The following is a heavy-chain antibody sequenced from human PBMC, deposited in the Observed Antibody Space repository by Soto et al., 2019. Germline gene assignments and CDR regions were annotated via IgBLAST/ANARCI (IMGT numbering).Heavy chain of an antibody. V-gene: IGHV3-21*01. Sequence: EVQLVESGGGLVKPGGSLRLSCAASGFTFSSYSMNWVRQAPGKGLEWVSSISSSSSYIDYADSVKGRFTISRDNAKNSLYLQMNSLRAEDTAVYYCARGGAVAGTRDGMDVWGQGTTVTVSS. CDR2: ISSSSSYI. CDR3: ARGGAVAGTRDGMDV. D-gene: IGHD6-19*01. CDR1: GFTFSSYS. J-gene: IGHJ6*02.